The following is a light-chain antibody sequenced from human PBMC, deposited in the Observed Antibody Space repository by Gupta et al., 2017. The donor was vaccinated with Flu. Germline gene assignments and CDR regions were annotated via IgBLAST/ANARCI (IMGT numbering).Light chain of an antibody. CDR2: AAS. CDR1: QGISAW. Sequence: PSSVSASVGDTVAITGRASQGISAWLTWYQQKPGKAPKLVMSAASSLESGVPTRFSGSGSGTEFTLTISRLQPEEFANYYCQRTYNFPWTFGQGTKVEIK. CDR3: QRTYNFPWT. V-gene: IGKV1-12*01. J-gene: IGKJ1*01.